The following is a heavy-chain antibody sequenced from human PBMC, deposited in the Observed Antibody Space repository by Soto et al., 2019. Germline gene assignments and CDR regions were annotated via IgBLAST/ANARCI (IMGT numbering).Heavy chain of an antibody. CDR3: ARGGSDYEGSGYYQGHV. J-gene: IGHJ6*02. Sequence: QVQLVQSGAEVKKPGSSVKVSCKSSGGTFSNYGFSWVRQAPGQGLECMGVIVPIFGAEHPQKFQGRVTITADESANIXCMELRGLRSEDTAVYYCARGGSDYEGSGYYQGHVWGQGTTVTVSS. CDR2: IVPIFGA. D-gene: IGHD3-22*01. CDR1: GGTFSNYG. V-gene: IGHV1-69*12.